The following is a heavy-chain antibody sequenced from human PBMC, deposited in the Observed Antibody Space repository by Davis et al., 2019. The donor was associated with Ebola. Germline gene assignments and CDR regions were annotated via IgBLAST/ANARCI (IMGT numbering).Heavy chain of an antibody. D-gene: IGHD5-18*01. CDR1: GGSISSNY. V-gene: IGHV4-59*12. J-gene: IGHJ5*02. Sequence: MPSETLSLTCSVSGGSISSNYWSWIRQSPGKGLEWIGNIYYSGGTNYNPSLKGRVSISLDAPKDQFSLKLSSVTAADTAVYYCARGYSSWFDPWGQGTLVTVSS. CDR2: IYYSGGT. CDR3: ARGYSSWFDP.